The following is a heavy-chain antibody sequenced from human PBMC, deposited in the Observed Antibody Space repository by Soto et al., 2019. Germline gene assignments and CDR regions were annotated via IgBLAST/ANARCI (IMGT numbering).Heavy chain of an antibody. CDR3: AKPYYDFSVTSLECDY. Sequence: PGGSLRLSCAASGFTFSSYGMHWVRQAPGKGLEWVAVISYDGSNKYYADSVKGRFTISRDNSKNTLYLQMNSLRAEDTAVYYCAKPYYDFSVTSLECDYWGQGTLVTVSS. J-gene: IGHJ4*02. CDR1: GFTFSSYG. V-gene: IGHV3-30*18. CDR2: ISYDGSNK. D-gene: IGHD3-3*01.